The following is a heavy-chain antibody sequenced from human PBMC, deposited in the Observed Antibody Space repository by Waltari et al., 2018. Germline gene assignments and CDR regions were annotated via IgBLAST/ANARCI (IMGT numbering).Heavy chain of an antibody. D-gene: IGHD5-12*01. CDR1: GISFTDAW. J-gene: IGHJ4*02. Sequence: DVQLVESGGGLVKPGGSLRLSCSAYGISFTDAWMNWVRQAPGGGLEWIGRIKDKADGGTIDYAAPVKGRFTISRDDSKNMTYLQMNSLKPDDTGVYFCLYDPSVWGQGTLVTVSS. V-gene: IGHV3-15*07. CDR2: IKDKADGGTI. CDR3: LYDPSV.